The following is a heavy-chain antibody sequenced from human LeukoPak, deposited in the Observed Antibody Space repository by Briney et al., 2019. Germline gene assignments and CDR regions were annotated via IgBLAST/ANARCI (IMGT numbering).Heavy chain of an antibody. J-gene: IGHJ4*02. CDR1: GGSISSYY. V-gene: IGHV4-59*01. CDR3: AGRNYSDRSGYWGGFDY. Sequence: SETLSLTCTVSGGSISSYYWSWIRQPPGKGLEWIGYIYYSGSTNYNPSLKSRVTISVDTSKNQFSLKLSYVPAADTAVYYCAGRNYSDRSGYWGGFDYWGQGTLVTVSS. CDR2: IYYSGST. D-gene: IGHD3-22*01.